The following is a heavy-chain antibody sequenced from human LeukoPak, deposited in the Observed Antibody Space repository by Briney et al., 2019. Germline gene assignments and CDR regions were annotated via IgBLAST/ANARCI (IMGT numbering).Heavy chain of an antibody. V-gene: IGHV4-59*01. Sequence: PSETLSLTCTVSGGSISSYYWSWLRQPPGKGLEWIGYIYYSGSTNYNPSLKNRVTISVDTSKNQFSLKLSSVTAADTAVYYCARDSRVGQFDYWGQGTLVTVSS. D-gene: IGHD1-26*01. CDR3: ARDSRVGQFDY. CDR1: GGSISSYY. CDR2: IYYSGST. J-gene: IGHJ4*02.